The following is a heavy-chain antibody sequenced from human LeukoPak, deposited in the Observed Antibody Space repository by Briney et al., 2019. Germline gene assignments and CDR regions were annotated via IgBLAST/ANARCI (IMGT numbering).Heavy chain of an antibody. CDR3: ARVSGFLEWDEHDY. V-gene: IGHV4-59*01. CDR1: GGSISSYY. D-gene: IGHD3-3*01. J-gene: IGHJ4*02. CDR2: IYYSGST. Sequence: SETLSLTCTVSGGSISSYYWSWIRQPPGKGLEWIGYIYYSGSTNYNPSLKSRVTISVDTSKNQFSLKLSSVTAADTAVYYCARVSGFLEWDEHDYWGQGTLVTVSS.